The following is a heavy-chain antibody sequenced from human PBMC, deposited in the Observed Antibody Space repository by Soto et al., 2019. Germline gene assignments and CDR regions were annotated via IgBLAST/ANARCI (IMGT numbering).Heavy chain of an antibody. V-gene: IGHV3-49*04. D-gene: IGHD3-22*01. CDR1: GFTFGDYA. CDR3: TRDPYYYDSSGYYYY. CDR2: IRSKAYGGTT. J-gene: IGHJ4*02. Sequence: LRLSCTASGFTFGDYAMSWVRQAPGKGLEWVGFIRSKAYGGTTEYAASVKGRFTISRDDSKSIAYLQMNSLKTEDTAVYYCTRDPYYYDSSGYYYYWGQGTLVTVSS.